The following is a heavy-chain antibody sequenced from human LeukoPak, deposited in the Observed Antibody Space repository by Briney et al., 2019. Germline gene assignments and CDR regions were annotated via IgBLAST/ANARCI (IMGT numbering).Heavy chain of an antibody. D-gene: IGHD6-19*01. CDR1: GGTFSSYA. CDR2: IIPILGIA. V-gene: IGHV1-69*04. Sequence: HGSSVKVSCKASGGTFSSYAISWVRQAPGQGLEWMGRIIPILGIANYAQKFQGRVTITADKSTSTAYMELSSLRSEDTAVYYCAKVNANRYTSGLDYWGQGTLVTVSS. CDR3: AKVNANRYTSGLDY. J-gene: IGHJ4*02.